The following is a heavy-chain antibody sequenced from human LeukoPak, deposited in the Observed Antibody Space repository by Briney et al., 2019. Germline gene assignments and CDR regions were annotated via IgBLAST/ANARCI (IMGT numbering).Heavy chain of an antibody. CDR2: INHSGSS. CDR3: ARNIVGTPQPAFDY. D-gene: IGHD1-26*01. CDR1: GGSFSAHY. V-gene: IGHV4-34*01. J-gene: IGHJ4*02. Sequence: SETLSLTCAFYGGSFSAHYWSWIRQPPGKGLEWIGEINHSGSSNYNPSLQSRVTIPVDTSKTQFSLKVSSVTAADTAVYYCARNIVGTPQPAFDYWGQGTLVTVSS.